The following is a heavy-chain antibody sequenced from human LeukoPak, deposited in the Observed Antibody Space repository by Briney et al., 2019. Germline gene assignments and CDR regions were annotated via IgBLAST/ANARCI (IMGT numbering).Heavy chain of an antibody. CDR2: INHSGST. J-gene: IGHJ4*02. Sequence: TSETLSLTCAVYGGSFSGYYWSWIRQPPGKGLEWIGEINHSGSTNYNPSLKSRVTISVDTSKNQFSLKLSSVTAADTAVYYCARGLAAAGWGDWGQGTLVTVSS. V-gene: IGHV4-34*01. CDR1: GGSFSGYY. CDR3: ARGLAAAGWGD. D-gene: IGHD6-13*01.